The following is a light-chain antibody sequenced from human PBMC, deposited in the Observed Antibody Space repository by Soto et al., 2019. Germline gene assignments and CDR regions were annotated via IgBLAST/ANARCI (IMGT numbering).Light chain of an antibody. Sequence: EIVLTQSPGTLALSPGERATLSCRASQSVGSDYLAWYQQKPGQTPKVLIYRASSRATGIPDRFSGSGSGTDFTLTISRLEAEDFAVYYCQQYGSSPLTFGGGTKVEIK. J-gene: IGKJ4*01. CDR3: QQYGSSPLT. CDR1: QSVGSDY. V-gene: IGKV3-20*01. CDR2: RAS.